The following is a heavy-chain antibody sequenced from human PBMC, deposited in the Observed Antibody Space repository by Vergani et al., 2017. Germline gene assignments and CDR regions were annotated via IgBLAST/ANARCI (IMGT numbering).Heavy chain of an antibody. D-gene: IGHD1-26*01. Sequence: QVQLVQSGAEVKKPGASVKVSCKASGYTFTSYYMHWVRQAPGQGLEWMGIINPSGGSTSYAQKFQGRVTMTRDTSTSTVYMELSSLRSEDTAVYYCASAGPSGGWFDPWGQGTLVTVSS. CDR3: ASAGPSGGWFDP. J-gene: IGHJ5*02. V-gene: IGHV1-46*01. CDR2: INPSGGST. CDR1: GYTFTSYY.